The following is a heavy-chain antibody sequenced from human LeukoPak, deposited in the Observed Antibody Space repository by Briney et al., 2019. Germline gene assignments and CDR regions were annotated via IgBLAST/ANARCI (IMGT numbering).Heavy chain of an antibody. J-gene: IGHJ6*03. CDR3: ARGFHWLDGDYLYYYYYYMDA. Sequence: SETLSLTCSVSGYAISSGYFWGWIRQPPGKGLEWIGYIYYSGSTNYNPSLKSRVTISVDTSKNQFSLKLSSVTAADTAVYYCARGFHWLDGDYLYYYYYYMDAWGKGTTVTISS. CDR1: GYAISSGYF. D-gene: IGHD4-17*01. CDR2: IYYSGST. V-gene: IGHV4-61*01.